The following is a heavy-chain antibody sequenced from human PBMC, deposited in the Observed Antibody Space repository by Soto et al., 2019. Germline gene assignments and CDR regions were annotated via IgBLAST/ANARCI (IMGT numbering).Heavy chain of an antibody. J-gene: IGHJ5*02. Sequence: QVQLVQSGAEVKKPGASVKVSCTTSGYTFTTLTFHWVRQAPGQGLEWMGWINAGNGDTKYSENFQGRVTFTRDTSASTAYMELSRLSSEDTAVYFCARARAIQVPGTGWFGPWGQGTLVTVSS. CDR1: GYTFTTLT. CDR3: ARARAIQVPGTGWFGP. V-gene: IGHV1-3*01. D-gene: IGHD6-19*01. CDR2: INAGNGDT.